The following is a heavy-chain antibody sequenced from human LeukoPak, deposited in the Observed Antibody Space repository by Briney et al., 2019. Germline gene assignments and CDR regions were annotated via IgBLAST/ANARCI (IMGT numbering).Heavy chain of an antibody. CDR3: ARAAYSSSSDFDY. J-gene: IGHJ4*02. V-gene: IGHV3-7*01. D-gene: IGHD6-13*01. CDR2: IKQDGSEK. Sequence: GGSLRLSCAASGFTFSTYTMNWVRQAPGKGLEWVANIKQDGSEKYYVDSVKGRFTISRDNAKNSLYLQMNSLRAEDTAVYYCARAAYSSSSDFDYWGQGTLVTVSS. CDR1: GFTFSTYT.